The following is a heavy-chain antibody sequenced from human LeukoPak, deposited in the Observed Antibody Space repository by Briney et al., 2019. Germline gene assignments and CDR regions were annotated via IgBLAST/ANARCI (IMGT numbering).Heavy chain of an antibody. J-gene: IGHJ4*02. Sequence: GASVRVSCKASGYTFTGYYMHWVRQAPGQGLEWMGWINPNSGGTNYAQKFQGRVTMTRDTSISTAYMELSRLRSDDTAVYYCATVRGVITNFDYWGQGTLVTVSS. CDR2: INPNSGGT. D-gene: IGHD3-10*01. V-gene: IGHV1-2*02. CDR1: GYTFTGYY. CDR3: ATVRGVITNFDY.